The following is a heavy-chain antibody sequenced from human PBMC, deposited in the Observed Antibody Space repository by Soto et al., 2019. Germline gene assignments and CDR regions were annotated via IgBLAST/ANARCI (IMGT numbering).Heavy chain of an antibody. CDR3: ARGRGYSYGPGSGYYYGMDV. CDR2: IYYSGST. J-gene: IGHJ6*02. V-gene: IGHV4-59*01. D-gene: IGHD5-18*01. Sequence: SETLSLTCTVSGGSISSYYWSWIRQPPGKGLEWIGYIYYSGSTNYNPSLKSRVTISVDTSKNQFSLKLSSVTAADTAVYYCARGRGYSYGPGSGYYYGMDVWGQGTTVTVSS. CDR1: GGSISSYY.